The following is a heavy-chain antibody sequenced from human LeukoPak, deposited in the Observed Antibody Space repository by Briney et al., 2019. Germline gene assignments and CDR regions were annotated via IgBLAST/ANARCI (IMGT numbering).Heavy chain of an antibody. J-gene: IGHJ3*02. CDR2: ISWNSGTI. Sequence: SLRLSCAASGFTFDDYAMHWVRQAPGKGLEWVSGISWNSGTIGYADSVKGRFTISRDNAKNSLYLQMNSLRAEDTALYYCAKRDYLEAFDIWGQGTMVTVSS. D-gene: IGHD1-1*01. V-gene: IGHV3-9*01. CDR1: GFTFDDYA. CDR3: AKRDYLEAFDI.